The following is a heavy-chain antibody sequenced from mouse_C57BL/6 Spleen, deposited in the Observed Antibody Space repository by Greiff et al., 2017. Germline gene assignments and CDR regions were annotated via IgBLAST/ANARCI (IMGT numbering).Heavy chain of an antibody. D-gene: IGHD2-10*01. CDR2: IYPGDGDT. CDR1: GYAFSSSW. V-gene: IGHV1-82*01. J-gene: IGHJ4*01. CDR3: APTSIFTPYYYAMDY. Sequence: QVQLKQSGPELVKPGASVKISCKASGYAFSSSWMNWVKQRPGKGLEWIGRIYPGDGDTNYNGKFKGKATLTADKSSSTAYMQLSSLTSEDSAVYFCAPTSIFTPYYYAMDYWGQGTSVTVSS.